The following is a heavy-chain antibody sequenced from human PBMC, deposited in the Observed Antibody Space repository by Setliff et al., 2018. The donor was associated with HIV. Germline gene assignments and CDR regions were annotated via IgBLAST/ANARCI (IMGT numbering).Heavy chain of an antibody. V-gene: IGHV4-34*01. CDR1: GGSFNGYY. D-gene: IGHD5-18*01. CDR2: VNHSGST. J-gene: IGHJ5*02. CDR3: SNWNTTIDEDA. Sequence: SETLSLTCAVYGGSFNGYYWSWIRQPPGKGLEWIGEVNHSGSTNYLPSLKSRVTMSLDTSKNQFSLKMTSVTAADTALYYCSNWNTTIDEDAWGQGTLVTVSS.